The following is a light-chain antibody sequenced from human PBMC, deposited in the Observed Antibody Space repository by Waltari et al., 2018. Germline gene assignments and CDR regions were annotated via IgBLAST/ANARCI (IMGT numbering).Light chain of an antibody. V-gene: IGLV2-14*01. CDR2: EVS. CDR1: DSDVGAYDL. CDR3: SSYTTSSAPGV. J-gene: IGLJ1*01. Sequence: QSALTQPASVSGSPGQPITIPCSGTDSDVGAYDLVPWYQQHPGNAPHLIIYEVSNRPSGISNRFSASKSGNTASLTISGLQAEDEADYYCSSYTTSSAPGVFGTGTRVTVL.